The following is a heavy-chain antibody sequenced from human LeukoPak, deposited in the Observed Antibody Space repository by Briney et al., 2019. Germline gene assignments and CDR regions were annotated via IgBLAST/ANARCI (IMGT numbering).Heavy chain of an antibody. V-gene: IGHV3-23*01. CDR1: GFTFSSYA. D-gene: IGHD3-16*02. J-gene: IGHJ4*02. Sequence: PGGSLRLSCAASGFTFSSYAMSWVRQAPGKGLGWVSAISGSGGSTYYADSVKGRFTISRDNSKNTLYLQMNSLRAEDTAVYYCAKYDYVWGSYRTIDYWGQGTLVTVSS. CDR3: AKYDYVWGSYRTIDY. CDR2: ISGSGGST.